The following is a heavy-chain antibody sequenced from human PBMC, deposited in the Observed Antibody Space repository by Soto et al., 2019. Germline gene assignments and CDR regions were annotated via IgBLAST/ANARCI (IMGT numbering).Heavy chain of an antibody. CDR2: IYYSGST. Sequence: SETLFLTCTVSGGSISSYYWSWIRQPPGKGLEWIGYIYYSGSTNYNPSLKSRVTISVDTSKNQFSLKLSSVTAADTAVYYCARDFGYWGQGTLVNVSS. V-gene: IGHV4-59*01. CDR3: ARDFGY. D-gene: IGHD3-10*01. CDR1: GGSISSYY. J-gene: IGHJ4*02.